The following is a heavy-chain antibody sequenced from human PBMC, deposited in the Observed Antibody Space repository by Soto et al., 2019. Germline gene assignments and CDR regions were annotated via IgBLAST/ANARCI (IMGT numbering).Heavy chain of an antibody. D-gene: IGHD3-22*01. V-gene: IGHV3-30*18. CDR3: AKPAGLVIFYDSSGSNDAFDI. J-gene: IGHJ3*02. Sequence: QVQLVESGGGVVQPGRSLRLSCAASGFTFSSYGMHWVRQAPGKGLEWVAVISYDGSNKYYADSVKGRFTISRDNSKNTLYLKMNSLRAEDTAVYYCAKPAGLVIFYDSSGSNDAFDIWGQGTMVTVSS. CDR1: GFTFSSYG. CDR2: ISYDGSNK.